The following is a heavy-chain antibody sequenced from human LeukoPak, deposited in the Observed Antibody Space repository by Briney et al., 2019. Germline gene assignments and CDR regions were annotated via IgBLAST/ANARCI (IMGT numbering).Heavy chain of an antibody. V-gene: IGHV4-34*01. Sequence: SETLSLTCAVYGGSFSGYYWSWIRQPPGKGLEWLGEINHSGSTNYNPSLKSRVTISVDTSKNQFSLKLSSVTAADTAVYYCARGLLWFGEFLSWFDPWGQGTLVTVSS. J-gene: IGHJ5*02. CDR2: INHSGST. D-gene: IGHD3-10*01. CDR1: GGSFSGYY. CDR3: ARGLLWFGEFLSWFDP.